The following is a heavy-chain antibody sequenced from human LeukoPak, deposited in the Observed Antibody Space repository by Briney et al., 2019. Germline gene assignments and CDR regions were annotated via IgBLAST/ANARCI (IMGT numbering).Heavy chain of an antibody. CDR3: ARAGKGSRLRGVSWFDP. J-gene: IGHJ5*02. CDR1: GYTFTSYA. D-gene: IGHD4-23*01. Sequence: GASVKVSCKASGYTFTSYAMNWVRQAPGQWLEWMGWINTNTGNPTYAQGFTGRFVFSLDTSVSTAYLQISSLKAEDTAVYYCARAGKGSRLRGVSWFDPWGQGTLVTVSS. V-gene: IGHV7-4-1*02. CDR2: INTNTGNP.